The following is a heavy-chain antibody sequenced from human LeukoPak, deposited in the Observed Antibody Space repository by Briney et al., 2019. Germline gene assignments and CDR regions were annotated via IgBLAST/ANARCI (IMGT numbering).Heavy chain of an antibody. J-gene: IGHJ4*02. D-gene: IGHD1-26*01. CDR3: ARDQVGAIAY. Sequence: GGSLRLSCAASGFTFSSYSMNWVRQAPGKGLEWVSSISSSSSYIYYADSVKGRFTISRDNAKNSLYLQMDSLRAEDTAVYYCARDQVGAIAYWGQGTLVTVSS. V-gene: IGHV3-21*01. CDR2: ISSSSSYI. CDR1: GFTFSSYS.